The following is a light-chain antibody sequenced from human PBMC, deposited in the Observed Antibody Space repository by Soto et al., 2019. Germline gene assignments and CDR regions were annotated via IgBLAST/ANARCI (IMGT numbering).Light chain of an antibody. CDR2: DVS. V-gene: IGKV1-5*01. CDR3: HQYHSYST. Sequence: DIQMTQSPSTLSASVGDRVTITCRASQSINAWLAWYQQKPGKAPKLLIYDVSTLDSGVPSRFSGSASGTEFTLTISSLDSDDFATYYCHQYHSYSTFGQGTRVDIK. J-gene: IGKJ1*01. CDR1: QSINAW.